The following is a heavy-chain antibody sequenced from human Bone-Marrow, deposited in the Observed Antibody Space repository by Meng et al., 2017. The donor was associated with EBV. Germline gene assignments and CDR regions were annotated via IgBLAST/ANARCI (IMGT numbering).Heavy chain of an antibody. V-gene: IGHV4-59*01. Sequence: LRDSGQGLGKPAGSLSRPCTVSGCSISRYYWSWIPQPPGKGLEWIGNIYYSGSSTYNPSLKSRVTISVDTSKNQFSLKLSSVTAADTAVYYCAREKGGGAQDYWGQGTLVTVSS. D-gene: IGHD2-15*01. J-gene: IGHJ4*02. CDR1: GCSISRYY. CDR2: IYYSGSS. CDR3: AREKGGGAQDY.